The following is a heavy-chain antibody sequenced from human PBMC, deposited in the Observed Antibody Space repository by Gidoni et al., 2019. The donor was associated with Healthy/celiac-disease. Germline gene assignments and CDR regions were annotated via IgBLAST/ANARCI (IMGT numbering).Heavy chain of an antibody. J-gene: IGHJ4*02. Sequence: EVQLVASGGGLVKPGGSLRRPCAASRFTLSNAWMNWVRQAPGKGLGWVGRIKNKTDGGTTDYAAPVKGRFTITRDDSKNTLYLQMNSLKTEDTAVYYCTTDHMVQGVNYWGQGTLVTVSS. V-gene: IGHV3-15*07. CDR2: IKNKTDGGTT. CDR1: RFTLSNAW. CDR3: TTDHMVQGVNY. D-gene: IGHD3-10*01.